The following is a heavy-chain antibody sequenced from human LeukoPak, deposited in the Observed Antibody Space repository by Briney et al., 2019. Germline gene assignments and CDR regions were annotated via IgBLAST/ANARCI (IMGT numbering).Heavy chain of an antibody. Sequence: SETLSLTCTVSGGSISSHYWSWIRQPAGKGLEWIGRTYTSGSTDYNPSLKSRVTISVDTSKNQFSLKLSSVTAADTAVYYCARADTYCSGGSCYGIDYWGQGTLVTVSS. V-gene: IGHV4-4*07. CDR1: GGSISSHY. D-gene: IGHD2-15*01. CDR2: TYTSGST. J-gene: IGHJ4*02. CDR3: ARADTYCSGGSCYGIDY.